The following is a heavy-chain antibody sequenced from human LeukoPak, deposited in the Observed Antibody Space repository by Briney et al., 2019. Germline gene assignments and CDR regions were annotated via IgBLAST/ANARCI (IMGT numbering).Heavy chain of an antibody. J-gene: IGHJ4*02. CDR1: GFTFSSYA. D-gene: IGHD1-26*01. CDR2: ISGSGGST. CDR3: AKGPSGSFYPGYFDY. V-gene: IGHV3-23*01. Sequence: SGGSLRLSCAASGFTFSSYAMSWVRQAPGKGLEWVSAISGSGGSTYYADSVKGRFTNSRDNSKNTLDLQMNSLRADDTAVYYCAKGPSGSFYPGYFDYWRQGTPLTVSS.